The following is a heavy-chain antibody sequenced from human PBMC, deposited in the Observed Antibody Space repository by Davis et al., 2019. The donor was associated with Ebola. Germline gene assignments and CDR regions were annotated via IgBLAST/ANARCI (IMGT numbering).Heavy chain of an antibody. CDR1: GGSISSSSYY. Sequence: SETLSLTCTVSGGSISSSSYYWGWIRQPPGKGLEWIGYIYYSGSTYYNPSLKSRVTISVDTSKNQFSLKLSSVTAADTAVYYCARGECSGGSCYSLGRWGWFDPWGQGTLVTVSS. V-gene: IGHV4-31*03. J-gene: IGHJ5*02. CDR3: ARGECSGGSCYSLGRWGWFDP. D-gene: IGHD2-15*01. CDR2: IYYSGST.